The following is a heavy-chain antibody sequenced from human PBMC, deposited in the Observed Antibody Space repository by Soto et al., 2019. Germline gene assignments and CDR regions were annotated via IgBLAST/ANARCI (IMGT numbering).Heavy chain of an antibody. D-gene: IGHD4-4*01. CDR1: GGTFSSYA. V-gene: IGHV1-69*06. CDR3: ASRYIDGYSMYNWFDP. Sequence: ASVKVSCKASGGTFSSYAISWVRQAPGQGLEWMGGIIPIFGTANYAQKFQGRVTITADKSTSTAYMELSSLRSEDTAVYYCASRYIDGYSMYNWFDPWGQGTLVTVPQ. J-gene: IGHJ5*02. CDR2: IIPIFGTA.